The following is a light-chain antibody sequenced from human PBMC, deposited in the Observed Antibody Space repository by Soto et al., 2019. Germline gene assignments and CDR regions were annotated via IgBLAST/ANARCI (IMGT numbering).Light chain of an antibody. CDR1: QSISTY. Sequence: DIQMTQSPSSLSASAGDRVTITCRARQSISTYLNWYQQKPGKAPRLLIYAASSLQSGVPSRFSGSGSGTDFTLTISSLQPEDFATYYCQQTYSTLWTFGQGNKVDIK. V-gene: IGKV1-39*01. CDR3: QQTYSTLWT. J-gene: IGKJ1*01. CDR2: AAS.